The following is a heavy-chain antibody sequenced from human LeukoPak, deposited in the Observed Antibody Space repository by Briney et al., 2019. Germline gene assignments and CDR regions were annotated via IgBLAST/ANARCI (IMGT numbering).Heavy chain of an antibody. J-gene: IGHJ5*02. CDR2: INLNSGGT. Sequence: ASVKVSCKTSEYILSDYYVHWVRQAPGEGLEWMGWINLNSGGTNYAQKFQGRVTMTRDTYISTAYMELSSLRSDDTAVYYCARSSGGSGRWGDNWFDPWGQGTLVSVSS. V-gene: IGHV1-2*02. CDR1: EYILSDYY. D-gene: IGHD3-10*01. CDR3: ARSSGGSGRWGDNWFDP.